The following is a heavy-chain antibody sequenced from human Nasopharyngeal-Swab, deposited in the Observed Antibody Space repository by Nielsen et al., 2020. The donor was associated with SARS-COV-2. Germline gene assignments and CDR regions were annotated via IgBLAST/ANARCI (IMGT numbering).Heavy chain of an antibody. D-gene: IGHD3-10*01. CDR1: GFTFSSHS. V-gene: IGHV3-21*01. CDR2: ISISSTYI. J-gene: IGHJ3*02. Sequence: GGSLRLSCTASGFTFSSHSMNWVRQAPGKGLEWVSSISISSTYIYYADSVKGRFTISRDNAKNSLYLQMNSLRVEDTAVYYCARVLLRALGKFGEGYAFDIWGKGTMVTVSS. CDR3: ARVLLRALGKFGEGYAFDI.